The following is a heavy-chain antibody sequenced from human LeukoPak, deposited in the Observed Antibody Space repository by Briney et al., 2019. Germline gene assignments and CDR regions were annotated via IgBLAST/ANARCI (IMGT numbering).Heavy chain of an antibody. CDR1: GDSVSSNSVT. CDR2: TYYRSTWYN. Sequence: SQTLSLTCAISGDSVSSNSVTWNWIRQSPSRGLEWLGRTYYRSTWYNDYAVSVRGRITVNPDTSKNQFSLHLNSVTPEDTAVYYCARRLTQYDCFDPWGPGILVTVSS. V-gene: IGHV6-1*01. CDR3: ARRLTQYDCFDP. J-gene: IGHJ5*02. D-gene: IGHD2-2*01.